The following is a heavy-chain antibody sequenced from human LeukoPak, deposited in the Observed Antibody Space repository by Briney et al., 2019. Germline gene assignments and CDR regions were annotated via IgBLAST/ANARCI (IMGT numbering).Heavy chain of an antibody. J-gene: IGHJ4*02. Sequence: GESLRISCKGSGYSFTSYWIGWVRQMPGKGLEWMGIIYPGDSDTRYSPSFQGQVTISADKSISTAYLQWSSLKASDTAMYYCARHGSITSAGFDYWGQGTLVTVSS. CDR2: IYPGDSDT. D-gene: IGHD1-14*01. CDR1: GYSFTSYW. V-gene: IGHV5-51*01. CDR3: ARHGSITSAGFDY.